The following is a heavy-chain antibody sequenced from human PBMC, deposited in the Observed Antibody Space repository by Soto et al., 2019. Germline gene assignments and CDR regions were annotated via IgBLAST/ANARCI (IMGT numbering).Heavy chain of an antibody. V-gene: IGHV3-30-3*01. Sequence: QVQLVESGGGVVQPGRSLRLSCAAFGFSFRSYAMHWVRQAAGKGLEWVAVMSYDGSDKDYADSVKGRFTISRDNSKNTLYLQMSSLRAEDTAVYYCARARLDTPALEYWGQGTLATVSS. CDR2: MSYDGSDK. D-gene: IGHD2-2*01. CDR3: ARARLDTPALEY. CDR1: GFSFRSYA. J-gene: IGHJ4*02.